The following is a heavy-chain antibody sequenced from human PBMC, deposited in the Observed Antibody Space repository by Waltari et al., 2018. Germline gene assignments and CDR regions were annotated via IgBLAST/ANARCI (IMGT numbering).Heavy chain of an antibody. CDR1: GFAFPSSC. D-gene: IGHD3-10*01. V-gene: IGHV3-15*02. Sequence: EVQLIESGGALVHRGGSHRLSCVASGFAFPSSCLVSFRQSPGRGLEMVGLIESITIGGAALYSASVKGRFTISRDDSQNTLYLQMNSLKTEDTAIYYCVADISEVGRGEFDYWAQGTLVRVSS. J-gene: IGHJ4*02. CDR3: VADISEVGRGEFDY. CDR2: IESITIGGAA.